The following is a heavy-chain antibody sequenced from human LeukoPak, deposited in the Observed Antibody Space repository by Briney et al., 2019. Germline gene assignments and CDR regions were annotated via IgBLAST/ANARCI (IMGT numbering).Heavy chain of an antibody. CDR3: ARHKGSGRYYYYYYMDV. J-gene: IGHJ6*03. Sequence: SETLSLTCTVSGGSIRSSNYYWAWIRQAPGKGLEWIASTYYSGSTYYGPSLQSRVTISVDTSQNQFSLRLSSVTAADTAVYYCARHKGSGRYYYYYYMDVWGKGTTVTISS. V-gene: IGHV4-39*01. CDR1: GGSIRSSNYY. CDR2: TYYSGST. D-gene: IGHD6-19*01.